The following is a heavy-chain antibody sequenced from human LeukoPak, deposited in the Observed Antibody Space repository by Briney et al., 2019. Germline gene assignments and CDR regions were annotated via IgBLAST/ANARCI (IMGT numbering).Heavy chain of an antibody. CDR2: INHSGST. CDR1: GGSIRSYY. V-gene: IGHV4-34*01. CDR3: AGSTVTTDIDY. J-gene: IGHJ4*02. D-gene: IGHD4-17*01. Sequence: SETLSLTCTVSGGSIRSYYWSWIRQPPGKGLEWIGEINHSGSTNYNPSLKSRVTISVDTSKNQFSLKLSSVTAADTAVYYCAGSTVTTDIDYWGQGTLVTVSS.